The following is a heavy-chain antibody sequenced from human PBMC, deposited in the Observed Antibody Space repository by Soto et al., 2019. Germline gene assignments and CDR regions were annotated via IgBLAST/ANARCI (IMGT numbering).Heavy chain of an antibody. CDR1: GGSISSYH. CDR2: IYYSGST. D-gene: IGHD2-15*01. Sequence: SETLSLTCTVSGGSISSYHWSWIRQPPGKGLEWIGYIYYSGSTNYNPSLKSRVTISVDTSKNQFSLKLSSVTAADTAVYYCARLPNCSGGSCYYYGMDVWGQGTTVTVSS. CDR3: ARLPNCSGGSCYYYGMDV. J-gene: IGHJ6*02. V-gene: IGHV4-59*08.